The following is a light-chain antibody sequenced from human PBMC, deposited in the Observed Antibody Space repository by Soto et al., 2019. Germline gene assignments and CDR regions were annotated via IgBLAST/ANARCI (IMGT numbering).Light chain of an antibody. CDR1: SSDVGSYNL. V-gene: IGLV2-23*01. Sequence: QSALTQPASVSGSPGQSITISCTGTSSDVGSYNLVSWYQQHPGKAPKLMIYEGSKRPSGVSNRFSGSKSGNTASLTISGLQAEDEADYYCCSYAGSSTLYVXGTGTKVTV. CDR3: CSYAGSSTLYV. J-gene: IGLJ1*01. CDR2: EGS.